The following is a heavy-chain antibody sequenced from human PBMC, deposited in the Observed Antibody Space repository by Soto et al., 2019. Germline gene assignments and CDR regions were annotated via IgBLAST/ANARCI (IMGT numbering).Heavy chain of an antibody. CDR1: GGSITNSSHY. Sequence: QLQLQESGPGLVKPSETLSLTCTVSGGSITNSSHYWGWIRQPPGEGLEWIASASHGGSTYYNPYLRRRGTISIDTSKIQVSLKLNSVTAADMAMYYCARRFVASASGRSFDSWGQGTLVTVSS. CDR2: ASHGGST. D-gene: IGHD3-10*01. V-gene: IGHV4-39*01. J-gene: IGHJ4*02. CDR3: ARRFVASASGRSFDS.